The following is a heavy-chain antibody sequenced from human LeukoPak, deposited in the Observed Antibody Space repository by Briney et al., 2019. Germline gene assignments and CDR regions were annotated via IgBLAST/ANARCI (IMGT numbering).Heavy chain of an antibody. V-gene: IGHV3-23*01. J-gene: IGHJ6*04. CDR2: ISGSGGST. D-gene: IGHD3-3*01. CDR1: GFTFSSYA. Sequence: GGSLRLSCAASGFTFSSYAMSWVRQAPGKGLEWVSAISGSGGSTYYAESVKGRFTISRDNSKNTVSLQMNSLRVDDTAIYYCARDRDDFWSGYPGVWANGTTVTVSS. CDR3: ARDRDDFWSGYPGV.